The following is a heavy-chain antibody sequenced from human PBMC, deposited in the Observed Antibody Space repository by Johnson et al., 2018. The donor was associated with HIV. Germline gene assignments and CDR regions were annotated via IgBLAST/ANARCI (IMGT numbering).Heavy chain of an antibody. CDR1: GFTFSTFG. Sequence: VQLVESGGGVVQPGGSLRLSCAASGFTFSTFGMHWVRQAPGKGLEWVAVISYDGSNRYYADSVKGRFTISRDNSKNTLYLQMNSLRAEDTAIYYCAKYAPLNYEIDYSSSSSAFDIWGQGTMVTISS. CDR2: ISYDGSNR. V-gene: IGHV3-30*19. D-gene: IGHD6-6*01. J-gene: IGHJ3*02. CDR3: AKYAPLNYEIDYSSSSSAFDI.